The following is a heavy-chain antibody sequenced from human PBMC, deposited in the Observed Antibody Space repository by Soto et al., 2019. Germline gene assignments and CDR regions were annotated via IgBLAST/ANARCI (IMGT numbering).Heavy chain of an antibody. V-gene: IGHV1-3*04. D-gene: IGHD6-13*01. J-gene: IGHJ4*02. Sequence: ASVKVSCKASGYTFTTYAIHWVRQAPGQSLEWMGWITTDSGSTRYSQRFRGRVTLTRDTSARTVYMELSSLISEDTAVYYCARECSGGTIWGQGTLVIVSS. CDR1: GYTFTTYA. CDR2: ITTDSGST. CDR3: ARECSGGTI.